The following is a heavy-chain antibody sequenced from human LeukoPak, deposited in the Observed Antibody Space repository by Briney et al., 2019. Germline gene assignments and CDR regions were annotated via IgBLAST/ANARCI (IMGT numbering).Heavy chain of an antibody. V-gene: IGHV1-18*01. CDR1: GYTFTSTG. D-gene: IGHD6-19*01. Sequence: ASVKVSCKASGYTFTSTGFCWVRQAPGQGLEWMGWVSSYNGNTNYAQKFQGRVTMTTDTSTNTAYMELRSLRSDDTAVYFCARDAPQWRNAFDFWGQGTMVTVSP. J-gene: IGHJ3*01. CDR2: VSSYNGNT. CDR3: ARDAPQWRNAFDF.